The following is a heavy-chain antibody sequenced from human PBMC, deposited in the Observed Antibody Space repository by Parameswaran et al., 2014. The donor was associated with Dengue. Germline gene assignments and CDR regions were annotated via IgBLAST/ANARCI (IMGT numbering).Heavy chain of an antibody. V-gene: IGHV3-21*01. CDR3: ARDESVGAYYDFWSGLFDY. D-gene: IGHD3-3*01. Sequence: VRQAPGKGLEWVSSISSSSSYIYYADSVKGRFTISRDNAKNSLYLQMNSLRAEDTAVYYCARDESVGAYYDFWSGLFDYWGQGTLVTVSS. J-gene: IGHJ4*02. CDR2: ISSSSSYI.